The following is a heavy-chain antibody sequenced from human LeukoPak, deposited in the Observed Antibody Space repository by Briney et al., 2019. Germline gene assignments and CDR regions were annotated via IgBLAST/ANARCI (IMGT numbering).Heavy chain of an antibody. D-gene: IGHD3-16*01. V-gene: IGHV3-23*01. Sequence: PGGSLRLSCAASGFTFSDYAMTWVRQAPGKGLEWVSGIEGSGANTYYADSVKGRFTISRDNSKNTVYLQLNSLRAEDTAQYYCAKCIKESRGVGEYWGQGTLVTVSS. J-gene: IGHJ4*02. CDR3: AKCIKESRGVGEY. CDR1: GFTFSDYA. CDR2: IEGSGANT.